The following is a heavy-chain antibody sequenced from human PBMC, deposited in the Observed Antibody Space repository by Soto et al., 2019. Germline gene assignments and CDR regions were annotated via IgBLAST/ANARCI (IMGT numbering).Heavy chain of an antibody. CDR3: ARESEDLTSNFDY. J-gene: IGHJ4*02. CDR1: GFTFSRYS. V-gene: IGHV3-21*01. CDR2: ISSTTNYT. Sequence: EVQLVESGGGLVRPGGSLRPSCAASGFTFSRYSMNWVRQAPGKGLEWVSSISSTTNYTYYADSMKGRFTVSRDNAKNSVYLDMNSLSAEDTAVYYCARESEDLTSNFDYWGQGTLVTVSS.